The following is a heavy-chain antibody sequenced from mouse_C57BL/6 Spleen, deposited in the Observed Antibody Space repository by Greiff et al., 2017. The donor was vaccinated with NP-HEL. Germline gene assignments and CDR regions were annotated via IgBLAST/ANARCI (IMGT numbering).Heavy chain of an antibody. CDR2: INPRTGGT. V-gene: IGHV1-42*01. Sequence: VQLQQSGPELVKPGASVKISCKASGYSFTGYYMNWVKQSPEKGLEWIGEINPRTGGTTYNQKFKAKATLTVDKSSSTAYMQLKSLTSEDSAVYYCARGITITATYFDYWGTGTTLTVSS. CDR3: ARGITITATYFDY. D-gene: IGHD2-4*01. CDR1: GYSFTGYY. J-gene: IGHJ2*01.